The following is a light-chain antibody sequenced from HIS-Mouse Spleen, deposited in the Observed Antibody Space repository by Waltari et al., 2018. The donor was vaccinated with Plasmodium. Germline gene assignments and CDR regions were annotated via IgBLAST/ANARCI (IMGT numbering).Light chain of an antibody. CDR3: SSYAGSSV. Sequence: QSALTQPPSASGSPGQSVTISCTGTRRDVGGYNYVSWYQQHPGKAPKLMIYEVSKRPSGVPDRFSGSKSGNTASLTVSGLQAEDEADYYCSSYAGSSVFGTGTKVTVL. CDR2: EVS. J-gene: IGLJ1*01. CDR1: RRDVGGYNY. V-gene: IGLV2-8*01.